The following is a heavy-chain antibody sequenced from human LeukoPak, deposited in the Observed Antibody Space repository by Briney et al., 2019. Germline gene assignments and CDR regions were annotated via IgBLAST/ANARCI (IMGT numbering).Heavy chain of an antibody. J-gene: IGHJ4*02. D-gene: IGHD1-26*01. Sequence: GGSLRLSCAASGFTFRNYAMNWVRQAPGKGLEWVSTVNTNGGSTYYAASVKGRFTVSRDNSKNTLYLQMNSLRAEDTAVFYCAKTMGAIDHDYWGQGTLVTVSS. CDR2: VNTNGGST. CDR1: GFTFRNYA. V-gene: IGHV3-23*01. CDR3: AKTMGAIDHDY.